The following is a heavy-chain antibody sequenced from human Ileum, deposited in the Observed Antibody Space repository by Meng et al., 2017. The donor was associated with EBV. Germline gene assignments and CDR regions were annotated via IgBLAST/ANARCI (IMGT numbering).Heavy chain of an antibody. D-gene: IGHD3-9*01. V-gene: IGHV4-61*03. J-gene: IGHJ5*02. CDR3: AYYFVGRGGPGS. CDR1: GGSVSSNDDH. CDR2: MYDSENA. Sequence: QVQLQDSGPGLDKPSVPLSLTCSVSGGSVSSNDDHWSWIRQPPGKGLEWIGCMYDSENAKYNPSLNSRVTISIDTTRNHFVLKLTSVTAADTAVYYCAYYFVGRGGPGSWGQGTLVTVSS.